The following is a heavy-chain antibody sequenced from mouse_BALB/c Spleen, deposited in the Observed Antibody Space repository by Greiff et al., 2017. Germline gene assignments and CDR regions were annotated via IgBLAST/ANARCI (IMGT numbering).Heavy chain of an antibody. CDR3: TRVGYGYAMDY. CDR2: ISSGGSYT. Sequence: EVQRVESGGGLVKPGGSLKLSCAASGFTFSSYTMSWVRQTPEKRLEWVATISSGGSYTYYPDSVKGRFTISRDNAKNTLYLQMSSLKSEDTAMYYCTRVGYGYAMDYWGQGTSVTVSS. V-gene: IGHV5-6-4*01. J-gene: IGHJ4*01. D-gene: IGHD2-14*01. CDR1: GFTFSSYT.